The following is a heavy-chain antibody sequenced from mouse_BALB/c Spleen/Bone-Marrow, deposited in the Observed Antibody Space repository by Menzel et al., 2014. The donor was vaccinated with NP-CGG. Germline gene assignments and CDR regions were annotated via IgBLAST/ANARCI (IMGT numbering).Heavy chain of an antibody. CDR3: ARCYGSYSY. CDR2: IHYNGNT. D-gene: IGHD1-1*02. Sequence: EVQLQESGPDLVKPSQSLSLTCTVTGYSITSGYSWHWIRQFPGNKLEWLGYIHYNGNTDYNPSLRSRISITRDTSKNQLFLLLNSVTTEATATYYCARCYGSYSYWGQGTTLTVSS. CDR1: GYSITSGYS. V-gene: IGHV3-1*02. J-gene: IGHJ2*01.